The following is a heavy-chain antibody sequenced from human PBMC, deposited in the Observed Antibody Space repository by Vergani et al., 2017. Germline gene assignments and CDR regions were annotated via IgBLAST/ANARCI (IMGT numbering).Heavy chain of an antibody. CDR3: ARGTYYYDSSGYYYVFDY. CDR1: GGSISSYY. V-gene: IGHV4-59*01. D-gene: IGHD3-22*01. Sequence: QLQLQESGPGLVKPSETLSLTCTVSGGSISSYYWSWIRQPPGKGLEWIGYIYYSGSTNYNPSLKSRVTISVDTSKNQFSLKLSSVTAADTAVYYCARGTYYYDSSGYYYVFDYWGQGTLVTVSS. J-gene: IGHJ4*02. CDR2: IYYSGST.